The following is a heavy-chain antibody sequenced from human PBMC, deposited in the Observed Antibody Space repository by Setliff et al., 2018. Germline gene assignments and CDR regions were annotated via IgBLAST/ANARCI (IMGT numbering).Heavy chain of an antibody. J-gene: IGHJ4*02. CDR2: INPDSGDT. D-gene: IGHD1-26*01. CDR3: ASAVWEYLY. V-gene: IGHV1-2*02. Sequence: ASVKVSCKASGYAFFGYFMNWVRQAPGQGLEWMGWINPDSGDTHYAEKFQGRVTMTRDTSISTAYMELSSLRSDDTAIYYCASAVWEYLYWGQGAQVTVPQ. CDR1: GYAFFGYF.